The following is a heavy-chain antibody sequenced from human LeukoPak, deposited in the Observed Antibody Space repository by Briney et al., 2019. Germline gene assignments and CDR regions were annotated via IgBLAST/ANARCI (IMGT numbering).Heavy chain of an antibody. CDR1: GGSMSSYF. D-gene: IGHD3-16*01. Sequence: PSETLSLTCSVSGGSMSSYFWSWIRQPAGKGLEWIGRIYTSGSNNYNPSLERRVTMSVDTSKNQFSLKLSSVTAADTAVYYCARKRKGAYDFDQWGQGTLVTVSS. J-gene: IGHJ4*02. V-gene: IGHV4-4*07. CDR3: ARKRKGAYDFDQ. CDR2: IYTSGSN.